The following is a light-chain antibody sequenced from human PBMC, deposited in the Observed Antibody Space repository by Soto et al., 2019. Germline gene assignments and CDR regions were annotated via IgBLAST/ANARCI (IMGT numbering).Light chain of an antibody. CDR2: DAS. CDR1: QSVNRY. V-gene: IGKV3-11*01. J-gene: IGKJ1*01. CDR3: QQRDIWPWT. Sequence: EIVLTQSPANLSLSPGERATLSCWASQSVNRYLVWYQQKPGQAPRLLMYDASKRATGIPARFSGSGSGTDFTLTISSLEPEDFAVYYCQQRDIWPWTFGQGTKVEIK.